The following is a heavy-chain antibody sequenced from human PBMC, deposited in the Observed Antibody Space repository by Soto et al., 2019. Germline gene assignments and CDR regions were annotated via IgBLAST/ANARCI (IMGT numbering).Heavy chain of an antibody. V-gene: IGHV1-8*01. J-gene: IGHJ4*02. CDR3: ASRPPGYNWNYEDY. Sequence: GASVKVSCKASGYTFTSYDINWVRQATGQGLEWMGWMNPNSGNTGYAQKFQGRVTMTRNTSISTAYMELSSLRSEDTAVYYCASRPPGYNWNYEDYWGQGTLVTVSS. CDR2: MNPNSGNT. D-gene: IGHD1-7*01. CDR1: GYTFTSYD.